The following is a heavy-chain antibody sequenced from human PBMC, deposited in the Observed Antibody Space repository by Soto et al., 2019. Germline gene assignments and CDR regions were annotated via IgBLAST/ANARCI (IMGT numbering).Heavy chain of an antibody. CDR1: GGSISSYY. D-gene: IGHD3-10*02. Sequence: QVQLQESGPGLVKPSETLSLTCTVSGGSISSYYWSWIRQPPGKGLEWIGVIFYSGSTSYNPPLKRRVTRSIGPSEYHFSLELNSVTASDTAVYYCASMIGDPVLSFDSWGQGTLVAVSS. J-gene: IGHJ5*01. CDR2: IFYSGST. V-gene: IGHV4-59*01. CDR3: ASMIGDPVLSFDS.